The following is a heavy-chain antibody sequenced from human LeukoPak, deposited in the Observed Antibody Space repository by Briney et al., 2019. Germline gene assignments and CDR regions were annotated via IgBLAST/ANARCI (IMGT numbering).Heavy chain of an antibody. J-gene: IGHJ5*02. V-gene: IGHV4-59*01. CDR3: ARVVPTMKVGDNWFDP. Sequence: SETLSLTCTVSGGSISRYYWSWIRQPPGKGLEWIGYIYYSGSTNYNPSLKSRVTISVDTSKNQFSLKLSSVTAADTAVYYCARVVPTMKVGDNWFDPWGQGTLVTVSS. D-gene: IGHD3-22*01. CDR1: GGSISRYY. CDR2: IYYSGST.